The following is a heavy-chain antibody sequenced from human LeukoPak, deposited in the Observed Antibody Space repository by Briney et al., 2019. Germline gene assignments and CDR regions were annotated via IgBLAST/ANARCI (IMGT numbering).Heavy chain of an antibody. CDR3: ARDNDSSGYYRSDAFEI. J-gene: IGHJ3*02. CDR2: IYYSGNT. V-gene: IGHV4-59*11. Sequence: SETLSLTCTVSGGSISSHYWSWIRQPPGKGLEWIGYIYYSGNTNYNPSLKSRVTMSLDTSKNQFSLSLSSVTAADTAVYYCARDNDSSGYYRSDAFEIWGQGTLVSVSS. CDR1: GGSISSHY. D-gene: IGHD3-22*01.